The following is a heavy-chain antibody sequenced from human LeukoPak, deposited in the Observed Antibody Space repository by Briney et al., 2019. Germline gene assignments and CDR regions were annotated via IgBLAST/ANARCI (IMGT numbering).Heavy chain of an antibody. CDR3: TRHTVAAAGRDY. V-gene: IGHV3-73*01. Sequence: GGSLRLSCAASGFTFSGSAMHWVRQASGKGLEWVGRIRSKANSYATAYAASVKGRFTISRDDSKSTAYLQMNSLKTGDTAVYYCTRHTVAAAGRDYWGQGTLVTVSS. D-gene: IGHD6-13*01. J-gene: IGHJ4*02. CDR1: GFTFSGSA. CDR2: IRSKANSYAT.